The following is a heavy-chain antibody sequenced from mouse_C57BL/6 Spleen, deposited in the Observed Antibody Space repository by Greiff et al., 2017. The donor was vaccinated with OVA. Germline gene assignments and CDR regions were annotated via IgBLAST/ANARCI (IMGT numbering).Heavy chain of an antibody. CDR2: ISYDGSN. CDR1: GYSITSGYY. CDR3: AKDSTVVADWYFDV. J-gene: IGHJ1*03. D-gene: IGHD1-1*01. Sequence: VQLKESGPGLVKPSQSLSLTCSVTGYSITSGYYWNWIRQFPGNKLEWMGYISYDGSNNYNPYLKNRISITRDTSKNQFFLKLNSVTTEDTATYYCAKDSTVVADWYFDVWGTGTTVTVSS. V-gene: IGHV3-6*01.